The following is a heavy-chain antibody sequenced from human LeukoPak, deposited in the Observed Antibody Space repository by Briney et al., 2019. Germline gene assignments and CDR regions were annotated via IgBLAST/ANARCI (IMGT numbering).Heavy chain of an antibody. J-gene: IGHJ4*02. CDR2: IGGSADST. D-gene: IGHD2-8*01. CDR1: GFIFCTYA. CDR3: TRRYCSNGVCYPLEL. V-gene: IGHV3-23*01. Sequence: PGGSLRLSSVASGFIFCTYALDWVRQAPGKGLEWVSAIGGSADSTFYAESVKGRFTISRDNSKDTLYLQMNLLRAEDTAVYYCTRRYCSNGVCYPLELWGQGALVTVSS.